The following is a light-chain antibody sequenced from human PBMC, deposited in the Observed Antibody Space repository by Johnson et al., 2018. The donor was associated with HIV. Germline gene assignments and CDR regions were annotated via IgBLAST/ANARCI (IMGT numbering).Light chain of an antibody. CDR3: GTWDSSLSAGGG. V-gene: IGLV1-51*01. Sequence: QSVLTQPPSVSAAPGHKVTISCSGSSSNIGNNYVSWYQQLPGTAPKLLIYDNNKRPSGIPDRFSGSKSGTSATLGITGLQTGDEADYYCGTWDSSLSAGGGFGTGTKVTVL. CDR1: SSNIGNNY. J-gene: IGLJ1*01. CDR2: DNN.